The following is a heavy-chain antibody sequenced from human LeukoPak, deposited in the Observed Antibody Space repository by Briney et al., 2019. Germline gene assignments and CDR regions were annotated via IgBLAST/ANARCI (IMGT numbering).Heavy chain of an antibody. CDR3: ARTYEYYYYMDV. J-gene: IGHJ6*03. CDR2: MDFSGST. Sequence: PSETLSLTCSVSGISITSSTYFWSWIRQPAGKALEWIGRMDFSGSTNDNPSLKSRVTMSVDTSKNQFSLKLSSVTAADTAVYYCARTYEYYYYMDVWGKGTTVTVSS. V-gene: IGHV4-61*02. CDR1: GISITSSTYF.